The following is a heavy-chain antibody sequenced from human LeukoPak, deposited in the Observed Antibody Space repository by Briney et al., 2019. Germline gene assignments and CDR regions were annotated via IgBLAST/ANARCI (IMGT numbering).Heavy chain of an antibody. CDR2: IGTAGDT. J-gene: IGHJ4*02. V-gene: IGHV3-13*01. Sequence: GGSLILSCAASGFTFSSYDMHGVRQATGKGLEWVSAIGTAGDTYYPGSVKGRFTISRENAKNSLYLQMNSLRAGDTAVYYCARGGYGGNSELDYWGQGTLVTVPS. D-gene: IGHD4-23*01. CDR1: GFTFSSYD. CDR3: ARGGYGGNSELDY.